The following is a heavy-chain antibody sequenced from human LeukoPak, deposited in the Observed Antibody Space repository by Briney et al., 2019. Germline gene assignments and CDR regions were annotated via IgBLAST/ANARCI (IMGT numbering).Heavy chain of an antibody. J-gene: IGHJ5*02. Sequence: SETLSLTCAVYGGSFSGYFWSWIRQPAGKGLEWIGRIYISGSTNYNPSLKSRVTMSVDTSKNQFSLKLSSVTAADTAVYYCARSVYGSFDPWGQGTLVTVSS. D-gene: IGHD5/OR15-5a*01. CDR3: ARSVYGSFDP. CDR2: IYISGST. CDR1: GGSFSGYF. V-gene: IGHV4-59*10.